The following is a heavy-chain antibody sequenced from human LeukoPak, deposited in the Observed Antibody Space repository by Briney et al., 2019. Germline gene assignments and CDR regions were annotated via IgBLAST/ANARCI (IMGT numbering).Heavy chain of an antibody. D-gene: IGHD6-13*01. Sequence: SETLSLTCTVSGGSISSSSYYWGWIRQPPGKGLEWIGSIYYSGSTYYNPSLKSRVTISVDTSKNQFSLKLSSVTAADTAVYYCARGGRVFSHSLWGQGTLVTVSS. CDR1: GGSISSSSYY. CDR3: ARGGRVFSHSL. V-gene: IGHV4-39*01. CDR2: IYYSGST. J-gene: IGHJ4*02.